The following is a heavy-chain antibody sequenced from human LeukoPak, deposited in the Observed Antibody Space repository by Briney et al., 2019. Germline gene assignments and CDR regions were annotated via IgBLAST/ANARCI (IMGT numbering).Heavy chain of an antibody. CDR1: GFTFSGSW. V-gene: IGHV3-7*01. CDR3: AAWTDRGYNF. CDR2: INPDGSQK. D-gene: IGHD5-24*01. J-gene: IGHJ4*02. Sequence: GESLRLSCAASGFTFSGSWMNWVRQAPGKGLEWVANINPDGSQKRFVDSVMGRFTMSRDNAKNSLYLQMNSLRVEDTAVFYCAAWTDRGYNFWGRGTLVTASS.